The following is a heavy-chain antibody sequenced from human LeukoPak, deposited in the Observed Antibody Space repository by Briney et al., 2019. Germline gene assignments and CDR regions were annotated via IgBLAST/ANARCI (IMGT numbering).Heavy chain of an antibody. V-gene: IGHV5-51*01. Sequence: GESLKISCKGSGYRFTSYWIGWVRQMPGKGLEWMGIIYPGDSDTRYSPSFQGQVTISADKSISTAYLQWSSLKASDTAMYYCARAGYSSSWYFDYWGQGTLVTVSS. CDR3: ARAGYSSSWYFDY. J-gene: IGHJ4*02. CDR2: IYPGDSDT. D-gene: IGHD6-13*01. CDR1: GYRFTSYW.